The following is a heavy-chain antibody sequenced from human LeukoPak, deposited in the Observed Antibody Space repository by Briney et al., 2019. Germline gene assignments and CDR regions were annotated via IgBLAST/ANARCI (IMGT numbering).Heavy chain of an antibody. V-gene: IGHV3-33*03. CDR3: ARNLRPGSSYGYYYGMDV. CDR1: GFTFSSYG. CDR2: IWYDGSNK. Sequence: GGSLRLSCAASGFTFSSYGMHWVRQAPGKGLEWVAAIWYDGSNKYYADSVKGRFTISRDNAKNSLYLQMNSLRAEDTAVYYCARNLRPGSSYGYYYGMDVWGQGTTVTVSS. J-gene: IGHJ6*02. D-gene: IGHD3-10*01.